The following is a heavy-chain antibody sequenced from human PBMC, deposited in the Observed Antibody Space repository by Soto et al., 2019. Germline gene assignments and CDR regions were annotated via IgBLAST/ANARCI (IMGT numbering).Heavy chain of an antibody. D-gene: IGHD3-9*01. V-gene: IGHV4-4*07. J-gene: IGHJ4*02. CDR2: IYTSGTT. CDR1: CRSMSGYY. CDR3: AREDYYDTGYYVV. Sequence: ETLSLTCTVSCRSMSGYYWSWIRQPAGERLEWIGRIYTSGTTDFNPSLKGRVTMSVDTSKNQFSLKLTSVTAADTALYYCAREDYYDTGYYVVWGQGTQVTVSS.